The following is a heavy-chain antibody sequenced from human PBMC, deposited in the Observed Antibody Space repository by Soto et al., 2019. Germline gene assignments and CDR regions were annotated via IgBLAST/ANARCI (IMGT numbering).Heavy chain of an antibody. Sequence: QIQLQESGPGLVKPSGTLSLTCAVSSGSISSLNWWSWVRQPPGKGLEWIGEIFHSGSTNYNPSLKSRVDMSVDKSKNQFSLTVFSVTAADTALYFCARRSGTTFYWGRGTLVIVSS. CDR2: IFHSGST. CDR3: ARRSGTTFY. D-gene: IGHD1-1*01. J-gene: IGHJ4*02. CDR1: SGSISSLNW. V-gene: IGHV4-4*02.